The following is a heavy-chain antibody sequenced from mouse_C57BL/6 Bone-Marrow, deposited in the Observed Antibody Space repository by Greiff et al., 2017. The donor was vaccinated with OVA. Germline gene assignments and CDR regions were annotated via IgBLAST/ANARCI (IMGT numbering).Heavy chain of an antibody. Sequence: VKLVESGAELVKPGASVKISCKASGYAFSSYWMNWVKQRPGKGLEWIGQIYPGDGDTNYNGKFKGKATLTADKSSSTAYMQLSSLTSEDSAVYFCVSTGTDYAMDYWGQGTSVTVSS. J-gene: IGHJ4*01. CDR3: VSTGTDYAMDY. V-gene: IGHV1-80*01. CDR2: IYPGDGDT. CDR1: GYAFSSYW. D-gene: IGHD4-1*02.